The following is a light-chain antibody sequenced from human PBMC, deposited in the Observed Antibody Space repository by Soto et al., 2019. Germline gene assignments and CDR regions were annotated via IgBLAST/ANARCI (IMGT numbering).Light chain of an antibody. Sequence: DIVMTQSPLSLPVTPGEPASISCRSSQSLLHSNGYNYLDWYLQKPGQSPQLLIYLGSNRASGVPDRFSGSGSGTDFTLKISRVEAEDVGVYYCMQALQTPFTFGPVTKVEIK. V-gene: IGKV2-28*01. CDR2: LGS. CDR1: QSLLHSNGYNY. J-gene: IGKJ3*01. CDR3: MQALQTPFT.